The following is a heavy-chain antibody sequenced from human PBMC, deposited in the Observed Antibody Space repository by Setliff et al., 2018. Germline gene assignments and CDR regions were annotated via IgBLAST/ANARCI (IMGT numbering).Heavy chain of an antibody. CDR2: FDPVDGET. CDR3: ATGRGSLDY. V-gene: IGHV1-24*01. D-gene: IGHD1-26*01. Sequence: ASVKVSCKVSGYTLTELSMHWVRQAPGEGLEWMGSFDPVDGETIYAQKVQGRVTMTEDTSTDTAYMELSSLRSEDTAVYYCATGRGSLDYWGQGTLVTVSS. CDR1: GYTLTELS. J-gene: IGHJ4*02.